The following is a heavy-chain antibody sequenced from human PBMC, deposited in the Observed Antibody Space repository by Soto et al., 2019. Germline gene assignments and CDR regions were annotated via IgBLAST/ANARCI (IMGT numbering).Heavy chain of an antibody. J-gene: IGHJ4*02. CDR1: GFAFSSYG. Sequence: QAQLVESGGGVVQPGRSLRLSCAASGFAFSSYGMHWVCQAPGTGREWVAVISYDGSLQHYADSVKGRFTISRDNSKNMVLLQMSSLRAEDTAVYYCVSDRGYGHASVPYSWGQGTLVSVSS. CDR2: ISYDGSLQ. V-gene: IGHV3-30*13. CDR3: VSDRGYGHASVPYS. D-gene: IGHD5-12*01.